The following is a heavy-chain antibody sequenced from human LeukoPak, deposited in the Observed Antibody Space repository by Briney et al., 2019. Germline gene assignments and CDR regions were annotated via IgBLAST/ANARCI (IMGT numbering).Heavy chain of an antibody. V-gene: IGHV4-59*01. J-gene: IGHJ5*02. CDR2: IYYTERT. D-gene: IGHD3-10*01. CDR3: ARSGDPVLQDL. Sequence: SETLSLTCTVSGGSLSSYWWTWIRQPPGKGLEWIGYIYYTERTSYNPSLKGRLSISLDTSRNQFSLKLNSVTAADTAVYYCARSGDPVLQDLWDQGTLVTVSS. CDR1: GGSLSSYW.